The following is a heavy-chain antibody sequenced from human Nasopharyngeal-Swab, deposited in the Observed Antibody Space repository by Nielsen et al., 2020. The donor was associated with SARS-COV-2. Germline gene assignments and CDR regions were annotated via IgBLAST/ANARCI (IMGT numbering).Heavy chain of an antibody. D-gene: IGHD3-22*01. J-gene: IGHJ4*02. CDR2: ISSSSSTI. V-gene: IGHV3-48*02. Sequence: GGSLRLSCAASGFTFSSYSMKWVRQARGKGLEWVSYISSSSSTIYYADSVKGRFTISRDNAKNSLYLQMNSLRDEDTAVYYCARAHYDSSGYYYIDYWGQGTLGTVSS. CDR1: GFTFSSYS. CDR3: ARAHYDSSGYYYIDY.